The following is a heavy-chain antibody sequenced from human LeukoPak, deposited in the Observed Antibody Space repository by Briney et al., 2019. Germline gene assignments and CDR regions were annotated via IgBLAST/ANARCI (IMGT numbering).Heavy chain of an antibody. Sequence: SETLSLTCTVSGGSISSNSYYWGWIRQPPGKGLKWIGSIYYSGSTYYNPSLKSRVTISLDTSKSQFSLKLSSVTAADTAVYYCARAYGGNSQYFQHWGQGTLVTVSS. V-gene: IGHV4-39*07. CDR3: ARAYGGNSQYFQH. D-gene: IGHD4-23*01. CDR1: GGSISSNSYY. CDR2: IYYSGST. J-gene: IGHJ1*01.